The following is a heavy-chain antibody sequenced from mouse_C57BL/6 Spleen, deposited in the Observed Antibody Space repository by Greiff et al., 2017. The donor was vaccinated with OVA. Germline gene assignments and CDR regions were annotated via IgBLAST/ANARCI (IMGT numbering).Heavy chain of an antibody. CDR1: GYAFTNYL. CDR3: ARGATVVKYYFDY. V-gene: IGHV1-54*01. D-gene: IGHD1-1*01. J-gene: IGHJ2*01. CDR2: INPGSGGT. Sequence: QVQLQQSGAELVRPGTSVKVSCKASGYAFTNYLIEWVKQRPGQGLEWIGVINPGSGGTNYNEKFKGKATLTADKSSSTAYMQLSSLTSEDSAVYFCARGATVVKYYFDYWGQGTTLTVSS.